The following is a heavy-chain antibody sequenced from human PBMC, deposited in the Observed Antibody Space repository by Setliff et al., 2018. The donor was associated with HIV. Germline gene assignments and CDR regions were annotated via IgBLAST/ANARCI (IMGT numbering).Heavy chain of an antibody. V-gene: IGHV3-30*02. CDR3: VKRGMTNAAFNI. CDR1: GFTFSISG. D-gene: IGHD3-10*01. CDR2: IEYDESNK. J-gene: IGHJ3*02. Sequence: PGGSLRLSCVASGFTFSISGMHWVRQAPGKGLEWVTYIEYDESNKRYADNVKGRFTISRDNSKNTLYLQMNSLRLEDTALYYCVKRGMTNAAFNIWGPGTMVTVSS.